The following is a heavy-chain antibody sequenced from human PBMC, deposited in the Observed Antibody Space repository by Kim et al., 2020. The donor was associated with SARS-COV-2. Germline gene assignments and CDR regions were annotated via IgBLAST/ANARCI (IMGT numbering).Heavy chain of an antibody. J-gene: IGHJ4*02. Sequence: VKGRFTISRENSKNTLYLQMNNLRAEDAAVYYCAVPPGYYYDSSGYPFFDYWGQGTLVTVSS. V-gene: IGHV3-30*03. CDR3: AVPPGYYYDSSGYPFFDY. D-gene: IGHD3-22*01.